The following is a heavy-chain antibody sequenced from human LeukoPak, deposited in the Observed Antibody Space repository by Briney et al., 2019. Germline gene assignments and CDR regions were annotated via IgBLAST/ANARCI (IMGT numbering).Heavy chain of an antibody. V-gene: IGHV4-34*01. CDR1: GGSFSGYY. D-gene: IGHD3-10*01. CDR3: ARVLRSYYYLSGSLGDWFDP. J-gene: IGHJ5*02. CDR2: INHSGST. Sequence: PSETLSLTCAVYGGSFSGYYWSWVRQPPGKGVEWIGEINHSGSTNYNTSPKSRVTISVETSKTHLSLKLSSLTAADTAVYYCARVLRSYYYLSGSLGDWFDPWGQGTLVTVSS.